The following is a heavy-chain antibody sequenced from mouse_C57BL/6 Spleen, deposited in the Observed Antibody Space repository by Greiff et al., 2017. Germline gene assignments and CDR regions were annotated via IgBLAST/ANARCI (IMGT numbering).Heavy chain of an antibody. CDR3: ARQVPFDY. V-gene: IGHV5-6*01. Sequence: EVQVVESGGDLVKPGGSLKLSCAASGFTFSSYGMAWVRQTPDKRLEWVATISSGGSYTYYPDSVKGRFTISRDTAQNTLYLQMSSLKSEDTAIYYCARQVPFDYWGQGTLVTVSA. D-gene: IGHD6-1*01. J-gene: IGHJ3*01. CDR1: GFTFSSYG. CDR2: ISSGGSYT.